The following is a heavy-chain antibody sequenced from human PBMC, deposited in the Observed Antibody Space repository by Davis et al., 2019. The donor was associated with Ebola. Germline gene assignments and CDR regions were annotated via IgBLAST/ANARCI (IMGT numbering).Heavy chain of an antibody. J-gene: IGHJ6*02. Sequence: MPSETLSLTCAVYGGSFSGYYWSWIRQPPGKGLEWIGSIYYSGSTYYNPSLKSRVTISVDTSKNQFSLKLSSVTAADTAVYYCARSSIAARPGYYYGMDVWGQGTTVTVSS. V-gene: IGHV4-34*01. CDR3: ARSSIAARPGYYYGMDV. CDR1: GGSFSGYY. D-gene: IGHD6-6*01. CDR2: IYYSGST.